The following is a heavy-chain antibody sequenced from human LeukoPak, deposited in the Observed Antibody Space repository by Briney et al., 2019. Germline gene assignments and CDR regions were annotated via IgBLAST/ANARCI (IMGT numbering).Heavy chain of an antibody. CDR1: GYTFTSYD. D-gene: IGHD3-22*01. Sequence: ASVKVSCKASGYTFTSYDINWVRQATGQGLEWMGWMNPNSGNTGYAQKFQGRVTMTRNTSISTAYMELSSLRSEDTAVYYCARGFAYYYDSSGYDAFDIWGQGTMVTVSS. V-gene: IGHV1-8*01. J-gene: IGHJ3*02. CDR2: MNPNSGNT. CDR3: ARGFAYYYDSSGYDAFDI.